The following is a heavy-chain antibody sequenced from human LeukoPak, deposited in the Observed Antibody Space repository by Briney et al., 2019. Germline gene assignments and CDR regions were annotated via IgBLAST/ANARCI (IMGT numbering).Heavy chain of an antibody. V-gene: IGHV1-24*01. CDR3: ALITRRPPYFLAPGEHYYYYMDV. Sequence: GASVKVSCKVSGYTLTELSMHWVRQAPGKGLEWMGGFDPEDGETIYAQKFQGRVTMTEDTSTDTAYMELSSLRSEDTAVYYCALITRRPPYFLAPGEHYYYYMDVWGKGTTVTVSS. J-gene: IGHJ6*03. CDR2: FDPEDGET. D-gene: IGHD3-3*01. CDR1: GYTLTELS.